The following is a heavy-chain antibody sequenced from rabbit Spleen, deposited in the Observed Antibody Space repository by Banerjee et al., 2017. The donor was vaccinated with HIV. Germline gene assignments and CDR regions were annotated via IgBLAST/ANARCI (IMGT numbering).Heavy chain of an antibody. D-gene: IGHD4-1*01. J-gene: IGHJ4*01. CDR2: IYADNSGDT. CDR1: GFSFSSRYY. V-gene: IGHV1S45*01. Sequence: QEQLEESGGDLVKPGASLTLTYTASGFSFSSRYYMCWVRQAPGKGLEWIACIYADNSGDTYYASWAKGRFTISKTSSTTVTLQVTSLTAADTATYFCARETSSGWGIVSFYFTLWGPGTLVTVS. CDR3: ARETSSGWGIVSFYFTL.